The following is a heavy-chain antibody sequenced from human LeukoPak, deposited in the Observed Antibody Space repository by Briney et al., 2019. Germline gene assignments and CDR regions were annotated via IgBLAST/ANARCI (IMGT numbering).Heavy chain of an antibody. D-gene: IGHD5-18*01. Sequence: GGSLRLSCAASGFTFRDAGMSWVRQAPGKGLEWVGRIRSKTDGGTTDYGAPVRGRFTISRDDSKNTLYLQMSSLKTEDTAVYFCAHRNTAMVRVDYWGQGTLVTVSS. CDR1: GFTFRDAG. CDR3: AHRNTAMVRVDY. V-gene: IGHV3-15*01. J-gene: IGHJ4*02. CDR2: IRSKTDGGTT.